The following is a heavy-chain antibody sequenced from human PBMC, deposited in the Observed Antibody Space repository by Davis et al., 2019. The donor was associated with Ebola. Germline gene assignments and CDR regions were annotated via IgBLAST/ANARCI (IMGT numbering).Heavy chain of an antibody. Sequence: MPSETLSLTCTVSGGSISSYYWTWIRQPPGKGLEWIGYIYYSGSTNYNPSLKSRVTMSVDTSKNQFSLKLSSVTAADTAVYYCARQGELGGLFDYWGQGTLVTVSS. CDR1: GGSISSYY. CDR2: IYYSGST. V-gene: IGHV4-59*08. CDR3: ARQGELGGLFDY. J-gene: IGHJ4*02. D-gene: IGHD7-27*01.